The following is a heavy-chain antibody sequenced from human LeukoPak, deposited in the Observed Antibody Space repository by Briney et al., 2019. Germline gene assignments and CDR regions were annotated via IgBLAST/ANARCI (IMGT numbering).Heavy chain of an antibody. V-gene: IGHV4-38-2*01. CDR1: GYSISSGYY. CDR3: ARQTRGQLVPPNWFDP. Sequence: SETLSLTCAVSGYSISSGYYWGWIRQPPGKGLEWIGSIYHSGSTYYNPSLKSRVTISVDTSKNQFSLKLSSVTAADTAVYYCARQTRGQLVPPNWFDPWGQGTLVTVSS. CDR2: IYHSGST. J-gene: IGHJ5*02. D-gene: IGHD6-13*01.